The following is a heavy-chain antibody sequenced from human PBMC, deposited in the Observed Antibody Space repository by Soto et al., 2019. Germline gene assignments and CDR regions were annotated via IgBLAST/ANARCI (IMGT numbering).Heavy chain of an antibody. CDR3: VRGRASTNFYALDX. D-gene: IGHD2-2*01. V-gene: IGHV3-30*04. CDR1: GFTFSRHA. Sequence: GGSLRLSFSASGFTFSRHAMHWVRQAPGKGLGWVFDISYDGRTTHYSNSVRGRFTIYRDNSKNTLHLQMSSLRTEDTALYYCVRGRASTNFYALDXWGQGTTVTVS. CDR2: ISYDGRTT. J-gene: IGHJ6*02.